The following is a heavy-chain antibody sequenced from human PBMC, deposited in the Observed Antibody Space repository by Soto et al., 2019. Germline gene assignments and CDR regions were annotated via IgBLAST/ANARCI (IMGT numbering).Heavy chain of an antibody. J-gene: IGHJ6*02. CDR2: INSGGSNR. CDR1: GFPFKNYW. V-gene: IGHV3-74*01. CDR3: ARACNRPNCYGMDV. D-gene: IGHD6-6*01. Sequence: GGSLSLSCDPSGFPFKNYWMHWVRQAPGKGLVWVSRINSGGSNRRSADSVQCRFTISRDNAKNTLFLQMNSLRAADTAVYFCARACNRPNCYGMDVWGQGTTVTVSS.